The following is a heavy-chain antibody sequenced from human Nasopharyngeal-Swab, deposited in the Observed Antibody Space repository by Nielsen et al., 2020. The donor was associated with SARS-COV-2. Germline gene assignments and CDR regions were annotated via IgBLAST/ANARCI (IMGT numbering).Heavy chain of an antibody. V-gene: IGHV4-59*01. J-gene: IGHJ5*02. CDR1: GGSISSYY. Sequence: SETLSLTCTVSGGSISSYYWSWIRQPPGKGLEWIGYIYYSGSTNYNPSLKSRVTISVDTSKNQFSLKLSSVTAADTAVYYCARGGLWFGEYPGWFDPWGRGTLVTVSS. CDR3: ARGGLWFGEYPGWFDP. CDR2: IYYSGST. D-gene: IGHD3-10*01.